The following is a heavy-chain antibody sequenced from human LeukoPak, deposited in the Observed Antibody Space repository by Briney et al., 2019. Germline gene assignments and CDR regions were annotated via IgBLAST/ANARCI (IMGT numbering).Heavy chain of an antibody. V-gene: IGHV1-69*13. CDR2: IIPIFGTA. CDR1: GGTFSGYA. Sequence: GASVKVSCKASGGTFSGYAISWVRQAPGQGLEWMGGIIPIFGTANYAQKFQGRVTITADESTSTAYMELSSLRSEDTAVYYCARGYYDSSGYYYYYYGMDVWGQGTTVTVSS. CDR3: ARGYYDSSGYYYYYYGMDV. J-gene: IGHJ6*02. D-gene: IGHD3-22*01.